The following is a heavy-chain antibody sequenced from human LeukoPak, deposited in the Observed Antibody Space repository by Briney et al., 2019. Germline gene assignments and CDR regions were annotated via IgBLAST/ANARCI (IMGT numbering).Heavy chain of an antibody. Sequence: GGSLRLSCAASGFTFSSYSMNWVRQAPGKGLEWVAFIRYDGSNKYYADSVKGRFTISRDNSKNTLYLQMNSLRAEDTAVYYCAKATGSWYAYYYYYMDVWGKGTTVTISS. CDR1: GFTFSSYS. V-gene: IGHV3-30*02. CDR2: IRYDGSNK. J-gene: IGHJ6*03. D-gene: IGHD6-13*01. CDR3: AKATGSWYAYYYYYMDV.